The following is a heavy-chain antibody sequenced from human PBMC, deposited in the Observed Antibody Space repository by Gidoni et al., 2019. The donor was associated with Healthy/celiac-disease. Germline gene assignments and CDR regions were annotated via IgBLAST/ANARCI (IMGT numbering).Heavy chain of an antibody. CDR3: ARGPDWELLSPFTDP. CDR2: INPNSGGT. Sequence: QVQLVQSGAEVKQPVASVKVSCTASGYSFTGYYMHWVRQAPGQGLEWMGWINPNSGGTNYAQKFQGRVTMTRDTSISTAYMELSRLRSDDTAVYYCARGPDWELLSPFTDPWGQGTLVTVSS. V-gene: IGHV1-2*02. D-gene: IGHD1-26*01. CDR1: GYSFTGYY. J-gene: IGHJ5*02.